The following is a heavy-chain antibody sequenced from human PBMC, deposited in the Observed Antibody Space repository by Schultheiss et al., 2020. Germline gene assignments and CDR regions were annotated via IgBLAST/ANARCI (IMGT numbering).Heavy chain of an antibody. Sequence: SETLSLTCTVSGGSITRGDYFWSWVRQPPGKGLEWIGNIYSTGSTHYNPSLGSRVSISEDTSKNHFSLKMTSVTAADTAVYFCARGAPQPVSYFFYYMDVWGKGTSVTVSS. CDR3: ARGAPQPVSYFFYYMDV. J-gene: IGHJ6*03. CDR2: IYSTGST. V-gene: IGHV4-30-4*01. CDR1: GGSITRGDYF. D-gene: IGHD1-14*01.